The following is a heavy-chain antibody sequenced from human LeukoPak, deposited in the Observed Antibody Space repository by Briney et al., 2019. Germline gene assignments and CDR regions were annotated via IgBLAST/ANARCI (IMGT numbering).Heavy chain of an antibody. Sequence: KPSQTLSLTCAVSGGSSRSGDYFWSWIRQPPGTGLEWIGHIHYSGNTYYNPSLKSRVSISVDTSKNQFSLKLSSVTAPDTAVYYCARENNDYGGKKAFDYWGQGTLVTVSS. CDR3: ARENNDYGGKKAFDY. CDR1: GGSSRSGDYF. J-gene: IGHJ4*02. D-gene: IGHD4-23*01. CDR2: IHYSGNT. V-gene: IGHV4-30-4*01.